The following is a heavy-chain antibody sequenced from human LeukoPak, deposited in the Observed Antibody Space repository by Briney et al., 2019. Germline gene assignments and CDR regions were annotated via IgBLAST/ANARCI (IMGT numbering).Heavy chain of an antibody. CDR3: ARSTSGRSGSRGGRYYFDF. CDR2: ISGSGAST. V-gene: IGHV3-23*01. Sequence: GGSLRLSCAASGFTFSNYAMSWVRQAPGKGLEWVSGISGSGASTYYADSVKGRFAISRDNSKDSLYLELNSLRVEDTAIYYCARSTSGRSGSRGGRYYFDFWGQGTLVGVSS. J-gene: IGHJ4*02. CDR1: GFTFSNYA. D-gene: IGHD1-26*01.